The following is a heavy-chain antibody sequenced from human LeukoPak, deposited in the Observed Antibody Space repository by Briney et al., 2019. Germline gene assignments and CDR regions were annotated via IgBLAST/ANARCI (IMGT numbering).Heavy chain of an antibody. CDR1: GYTFTSYY. D-gene: IGHD3-10*01. CDR3: ASIGLHYYGSGSYHNRDDY. Sequence: ASVKVSCKASGYTFTSYYMHWVRQAPGQGLEWMGIINPSGGSTSYAQKFQGRVTMTRDTSTSAVYMELSSLRSEDTAVYYCASIGLHYYGSGSYHNRDDYWGQGTLVTVSS. CDR2: INPSGGST. J-gene: IGHJ4*02. V-gene: IGHV1-46*03.